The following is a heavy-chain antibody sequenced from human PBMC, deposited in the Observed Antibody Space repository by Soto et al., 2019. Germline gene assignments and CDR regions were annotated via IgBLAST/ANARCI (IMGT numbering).Heavy chain of an antibody. Sequence: GGSLRLSCAASGFTFSSYGMHWVRQAPGKGLEWVAVIWYDGSNKYYADSVKGRFTISRDNSKNTLYLQMSSLRAEDTAVYYCARGAYYDSSPYFDYWGQGTLVTVSS. V-gene: IGHV3-33*01. CDR1: GFTFSSYG. J-gene: IGHJ4*02. D-gene: IGHD3-22*01. CDR2: IWYDGSNK. CDR3: ARGAYYDSSPYFDY.